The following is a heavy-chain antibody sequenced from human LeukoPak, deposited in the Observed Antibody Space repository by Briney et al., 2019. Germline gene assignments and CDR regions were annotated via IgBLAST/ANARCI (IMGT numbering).Heavy chain of an antibody. V-gene: IGHV1-8*01. CDR3: ASGPRNDL. Sequence: ASVKVSCKTSGYPFTTYEIHWVRQAAGQGLEWMGWVHPDTGYADYAQKFQGRVTMTSDTSLSTAYMELSSLRSDDTAVYCGASGPRNDLWGQGTLVTVSS. D-gene: IGHD1-14*01. CDR1: GYPFTTYE. CDR2: VHPDTGYA. J-gene: IGHJ5*02.